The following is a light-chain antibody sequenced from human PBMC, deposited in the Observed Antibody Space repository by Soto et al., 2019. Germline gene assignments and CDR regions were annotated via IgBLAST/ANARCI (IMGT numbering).Light chain of an antibody. CDR2: GAS. CDR1: QSVSSTY. CDR3: QDYGSSRT. J-gene: IGKJ1*01. Sequence: EVVLTQSPGTLSLSPGERATLSCRASQSVSSTYLAWYQQKPGQAPRLLIYGASSRATGIPDRFSGSGSGTDFTLTISRLEPDDFAVYYCQDYGSSRTFGQGTKV. V-gene: IGKV3-20*01.